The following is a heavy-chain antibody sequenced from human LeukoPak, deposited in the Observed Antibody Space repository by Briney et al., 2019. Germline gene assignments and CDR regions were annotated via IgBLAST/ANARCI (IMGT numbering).Heavy chain of an antibody. J-gene: IGHJ6*03. CDR2: INPNSGNT. D-gene: IGHD1-7*01. CDR3: ARARNYVYYYYMDV. CDR1: GYTFTGYY. V-gene: IGHV1-8*03. Sequence: ASVKVSCKASGYTFTGYYMHWVRQAPGQGLEWMGRINPNSGNTGYAQKFQGRVTITRNTSISTAYMELSSLRSEDTAVYYCARARNYVYYYYMDVWGKGTTVTVSS.